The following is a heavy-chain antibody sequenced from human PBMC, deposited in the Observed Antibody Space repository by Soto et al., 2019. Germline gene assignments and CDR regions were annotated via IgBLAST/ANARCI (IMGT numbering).Heavy chain of an antibody. D-gene: IGHD2-2*01. V-gene: IGHV1-3*01. J-gene: IGHJ4*02. CDR2: INAGNGNT. CDR1: GYTFTSYA. Sequence: GASVKVSCKASGYTFTSYAMNWVRQAPGQRLEWMGWINAGNGNTKYSQKFQGRVTITRDTSASTAYMELSSLRSEDTAVYYCARGEERVAMPSGYWGQGTLVTVSS. CDR3: ARGEERVAMPSGY.